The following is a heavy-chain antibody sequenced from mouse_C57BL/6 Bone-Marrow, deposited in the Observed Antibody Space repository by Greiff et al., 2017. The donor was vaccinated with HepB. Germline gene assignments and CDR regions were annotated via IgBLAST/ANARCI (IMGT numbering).Heavy chain of an antibody. J-gene: IGHJ3*01. Sequence: EVKVVESGGGLVQSGRSLRLSCATSGFTFSDFYMEWVRQAPGKGLEWIAASRNKANDYTTEYSASVKGRFIVSRDTSQSILYLQMNALRAEDTAIYYCARDESLAWFADWGQGTLVTVSA. V-gene: IGHV7-1*01. CDR1: GFTFSDFY. CDR3: ARDESLAWFAD. CDR2: SRNKANDYTT.